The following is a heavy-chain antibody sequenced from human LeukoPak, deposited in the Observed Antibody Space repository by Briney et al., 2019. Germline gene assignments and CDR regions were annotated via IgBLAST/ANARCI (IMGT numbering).Heavy chain of an antibody. J-gene: IGHJ3*02. V-gene: IGHV4-38-2*02. D-gene: IGHD4-17*01. Sequence: SETLSLTCTVSGYSISRGYYWGLIRPAPGEGLEWIWGIYHRGSTYYNPSLKSRVTISVHTSKNQFSLKLRSVTAADTAVYYCATAFGRMNTVTTETSGAFDIWGPGTMVTVSS. CDR2: IYHRGST. CDR3: ATAFGRMNTVTTETSGAFDI. CDR1: GYSISRGYY.